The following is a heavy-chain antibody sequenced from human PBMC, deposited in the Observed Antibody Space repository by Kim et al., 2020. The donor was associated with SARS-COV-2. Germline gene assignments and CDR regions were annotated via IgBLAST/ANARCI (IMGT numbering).Heavy chain of an antibody. D-gene: IGHD3-16*01. V-gene: IGHV3-33*01. J-gene: IGHJ4*02. Sequence: KYYPDSVKGRLPPARDNSKNTLYLQMNSLRAEDTGVYYCARDGAAYYFDYWGQGTLVTVSS. CDR2: K. CDR3: ARDGAAYYFDY.